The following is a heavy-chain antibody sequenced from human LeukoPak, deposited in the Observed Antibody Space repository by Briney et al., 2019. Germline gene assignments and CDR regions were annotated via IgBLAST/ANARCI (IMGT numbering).Heavy chain of an antibody. V-gene: IGHV1-46*01. CDR2: INPSGGYT. D-gene: IGHD3-22*01. CDR3: ARQEDSSGYYYYY. J-gene: IGHJ4*02. Sequence: ASVKVSCKASGYTFSNYYMHWVRQAPGQGLEWMGIINPSGGYTTYAQKFQGRVTTTRDTSTSTVSMELSSLRSEDTAVYFCARQEDSSGYYYYYWGQGTLVTVSS. CDR1: GYTFSNYY.